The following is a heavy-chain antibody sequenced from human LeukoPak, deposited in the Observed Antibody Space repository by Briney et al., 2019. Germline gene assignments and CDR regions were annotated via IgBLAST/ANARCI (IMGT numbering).Heavy chain of an antibody. Sequence: ASVKVSCKASGYTFTDYYLHWVRQAPGQGLEWMGWINPNSGGTKYAQRFQGRVTMTRDTSISTAYMELSRLRSDDTAVYYCAREEGSMVRGPKDYWGQGTLVTVSS. D-gene: IGHD3-10*01. J-gene: IGHJ4*02. CDR2: INPNSGGT. CDR3: AREEGSMVRGPKDY. V-gene: IGHV1-2*02. CDR1: GYTFTDYY.